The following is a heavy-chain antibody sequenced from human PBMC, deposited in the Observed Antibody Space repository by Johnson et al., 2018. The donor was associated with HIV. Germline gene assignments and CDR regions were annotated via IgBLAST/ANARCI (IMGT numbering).Heavy chain of an antibody. J-gene: IGHJ3*02. Sequence: VQLVESGGGVVQPGRSLRLSCAASGITFSGSAMHWVRQASGKGLEWVGRIRSKANSYATAYAASVKGRFTISRDDSKNTAYLQMNSLKTEDTAVYYCTRQADIWGQGTMVTVSS. V-gene: IGHV3-73*01. CDR2: IRSKANSYAT. CDR1: GITFSGSA. CDR3: TRQADI.